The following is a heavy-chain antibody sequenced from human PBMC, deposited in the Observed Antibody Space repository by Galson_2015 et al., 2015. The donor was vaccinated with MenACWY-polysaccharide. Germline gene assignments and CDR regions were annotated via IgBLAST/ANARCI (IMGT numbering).Heavy chain of an antibody. J-gene: IGHJ4*02. Sequence: PALVKPTQTLTLTCTFSGFSLSISRMSVSWIRQPPGKALEWLALIGWDDDKYYSTSLKTRLTISKDTSKNQVVLTMTNMDPVDTATYYCARSWGEPPGDFDYWGQGTLVTVSS. V-gene: IGHV2-70*01. CDR3: ARSWGEPPGDFDY. D-gene: IGHD3-16*01. CDR2: IGWDDDK. CDR1: GFSLSISRMS.